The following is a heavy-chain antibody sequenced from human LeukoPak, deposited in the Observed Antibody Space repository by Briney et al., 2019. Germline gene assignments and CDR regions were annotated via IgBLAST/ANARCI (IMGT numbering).Heavy chain of an antibody. CDR3: ARANNYYGSGSYYKWDAFDI. D-gene: IGHD3-10*01. CDR1: GFAVSSNY. CDR2: IYSGGST. V-gene: IGHV3-53*01. J-gene: IGHJ3*02. Sequence: GGSLRLSCAASGFAVSSNYMSWVRQAPGKGLEWVSVIYSGGSTYYADSVKGRFTISRDNSKNTLYLQMNSLRAEDTAVYYCARANNYYGSGSYYKWDAFDIWGQGTMVTVSS.